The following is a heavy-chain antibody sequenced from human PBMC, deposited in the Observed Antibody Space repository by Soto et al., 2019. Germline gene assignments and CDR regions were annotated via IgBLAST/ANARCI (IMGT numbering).Heavy chain of an antibody. CDR1: RDSNSRVGSY. CDR2: IYYSGST. Sequence: SETLSLTCTFARDSNSRVGSYCSLTRQHRGKGLEWMGYIYYSGSTYYNPSLKSRVTISVDTSKNQFSLKLSSVTAADTAVYYCARDRGPWTNFDYWGQGTLVTVS. J-gene: IGHJ4*02. CDR3: ARDRGPWTNFDY. V-gene: IGHV4-31*03. D-gene: IGHD1-26*01.